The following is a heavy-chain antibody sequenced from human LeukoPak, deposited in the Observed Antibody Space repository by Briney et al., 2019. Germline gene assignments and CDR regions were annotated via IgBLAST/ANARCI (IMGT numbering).Heavy chain of an antibody. V-gene: IGHV3-48*04. CDR2: ISSSGSTI. J-gene: IGHJ4*02. Sequence: PGGSLRLSCAASGFTFSSYAMSWVRQAPGKGLEWVSYISSSGSTIYYADSVKGRFTISRDNAKNSLYLQMNSLRAEDTAVYYCARSYLRVYLDYWGQGTLVTVSS. D-gene: IGHD3-10*01. CDR1: GFTFSSYA. CDR3: ARSYLRVYLDY.